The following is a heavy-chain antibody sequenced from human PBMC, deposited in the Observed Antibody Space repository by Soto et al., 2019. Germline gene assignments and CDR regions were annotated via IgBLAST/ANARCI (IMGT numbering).Heavy chain of an antibody. V-gene: IGHV3-21*01. CDR1: GFTFSSYS. D-gene: IGHD3-22*01. CDR2: ISSSSSYI. CDR3: ARDLITMAMIVGVTGYYGMDV. Sequence: PGGSLRLSCAASGFTFSSYSMNWVRQAPGKGLEWVSSISSSSSYIYYADSVKGRFTISRDNAKNSLYLQMNSLRAEDTAVYYCARDLITMAMIVGVTGYYGMDVWGQGTTVTV. J-gene: IGHJ6*02.